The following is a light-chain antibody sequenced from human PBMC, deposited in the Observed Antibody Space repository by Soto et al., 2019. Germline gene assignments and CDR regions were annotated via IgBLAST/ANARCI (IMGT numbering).Light chain of an antibody. Sequence: DIQMTQSPSSLSASVGDRVTITCRASQSITNWLAWYQQKPGKAPKLLIYDASDLETGVPSRFSGSGSGTDFTFTITSLQPEDFAIYYCLQDYTYPRTFGGGTKVDIK. CDR1: QSITNW. CDR2: DAS. J-gene: IGKJ4*01. CDR3: LQDYTYPRT. V-gene: IGKV1-5*01.